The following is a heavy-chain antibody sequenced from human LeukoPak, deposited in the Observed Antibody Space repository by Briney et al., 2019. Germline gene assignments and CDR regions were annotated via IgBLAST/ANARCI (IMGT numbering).Heavy chain of an antibody. CDR1: GGSFSGYY. J-gene: IGHJ4*02. D-gene: IGHD6-19*01. CDR3: ARQLGYSSGWYALPNLGIVDY. V-gene: IGHV4-34*01. CDR2: INHSGST. Sequence: SETLSLTCAVYGGSFSGYYWSWIRQPPGKGLEWIGEINHSGSTNHNPSLKSRVTISVDTSKNQFSLKLSSVTAADTAVYYCARQLGYSSGWYALPNLGIVDYWGQGTLVTVSS.